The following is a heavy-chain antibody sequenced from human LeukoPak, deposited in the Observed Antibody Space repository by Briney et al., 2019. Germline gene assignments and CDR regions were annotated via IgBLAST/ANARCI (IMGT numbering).Heavy chain of an antibody. V-gene: IGHV3-66*01. CDR2: LYSGGTT. J-gene: IGHJ6*04. D-gene: IGHD3-10*02. CDR3: AELGITMIGGV. CDR1: GFSVGSHY. Sequence: GGSLRLSCAASGFSVGSHYMNWVRQAPGKGLEWVSVLYSGGTTYYADSVKGRFTISRDNSKNTVYLQMNSLRAEDTAVYYCAELGITMIGGVWGKGTTVTISS.